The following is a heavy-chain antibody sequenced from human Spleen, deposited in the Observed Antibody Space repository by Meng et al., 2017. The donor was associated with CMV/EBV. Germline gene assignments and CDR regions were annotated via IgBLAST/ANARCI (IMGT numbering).Heavy chain of an antibody. J-gene: IGHJ4*02. D-gene: IGHD5-18*01. CDR1: SSNSAG. CDR3: ARTKNLRGYSYGVFDY. V-gene: IGHV6-1*01. CDR2: TFYRSQWYN. Sequence: SSNSAGWDWIRQSTSRGREWLRRTFYRSQWYNDYEVSVKSQITINSDTSKNHFSLQLNSVTPEDKAVYYCARTKNLRGYSYGVFDYWGQGTLVTVSS.